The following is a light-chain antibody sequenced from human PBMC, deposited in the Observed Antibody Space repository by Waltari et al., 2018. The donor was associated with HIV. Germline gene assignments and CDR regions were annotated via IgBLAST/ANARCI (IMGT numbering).Light chain of an antibody. CDR2: ADT. V-gene: IGLV6-57*04. J-gene: IGLJ2*01. CDR3: QSYDTSNHLI. Sequence: FMLTQPHSMSESPGRTVTISCTRSSGNIASNSVQWYPQRPGSAPLTVIYADTPSPSGVPERFSGSLDSSSNSASLTISGLRSEDEADYYCQSYDTSNHLIFGGGTKLTVL. CDR1: SGNIASNS.